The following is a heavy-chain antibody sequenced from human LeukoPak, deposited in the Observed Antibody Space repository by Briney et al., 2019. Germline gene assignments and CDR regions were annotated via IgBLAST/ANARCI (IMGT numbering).Heavy chain of an antibody. J-gene: IGHJ4*02. CDR1: GFTVSSDY. V-gene: IGHV3-66*01. Sequence: GGSLRLSCAASGFTVSSDYMGWVRQAPEKGLEWVSLISSGGSTYYADSLKGRFTISRDNSKDTLYLQMNSLRAEDTAVYYCGRVGDGYNDNYWGQGTLVTVSS. CDR2: ISSGGST. CDR3: GRVGDGYNDNY. D-gene: IGHD5-24*01.